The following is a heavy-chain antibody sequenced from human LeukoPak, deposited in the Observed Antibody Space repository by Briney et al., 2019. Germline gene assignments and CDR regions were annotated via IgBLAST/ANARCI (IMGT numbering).Heavy chain of an antibody. CDR3: ARGRNTMVRGAIGAETRYYYSYYMDV. D-gene: IGHD3-10*01. CDR2: INHSGST. V-gene: IGHV4-34*01. Sequence: PGGSLRLSCAASGFTFSSYWMSWVRQAPGKGLEWIGEINHSGSTNYNPSLKSRVTISVDTSKNHFSLKLSSVTAADTALYYCARGRNTMVRGAIGAETRYYYSYYMDVWGKGTTVTVSS. J-gene: IGHJ6*03. CDR1: GFTFSSYW.